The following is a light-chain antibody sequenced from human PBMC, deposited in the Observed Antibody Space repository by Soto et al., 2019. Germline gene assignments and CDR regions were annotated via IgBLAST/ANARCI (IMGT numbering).Light chain of an antibody. CDR1: HSNIGDNF. CDR2: DNS. CDR3: GTWDDSLSAGV. V-gene: IGLV1-51*01. Sequence: QSVLTQPPSVSATPGQTVAISCSGSHSNIGDNFVSWYQQVPGTAPKLLIYDNSKRPSGIPDRFSGSKSGTSATLGITGLQTGDEADYYCGTWDDSLSAGVFGGGTKLTVL. J-gene: IGLJ2*01.